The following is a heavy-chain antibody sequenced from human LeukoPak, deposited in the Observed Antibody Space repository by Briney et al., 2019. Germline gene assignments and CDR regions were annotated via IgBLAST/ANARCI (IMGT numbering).Heavy chain of an antibody. J-gene: IGHJ4*02. CDR3: AKDLADYYNSSGYFY. CDR2: ISGSGGST. CDR1: GFTFSSYA. Sequence: GGSLRLSCAASGFTFSSYAMSWVRQAPGKGLEWVSAISGSGGSTYYADSVKGRFTISRDNSKNTLYLQMNSLRAEDTAVYYCAKDLADYYNSSGYFYWGQGTLVTVSS. D-gene: IGHD3-22*01. V-gene: IGHV3-23*01.